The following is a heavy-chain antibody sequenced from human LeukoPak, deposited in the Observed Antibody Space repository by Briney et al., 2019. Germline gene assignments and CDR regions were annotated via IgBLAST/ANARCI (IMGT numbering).Heavy chain of an antibody. CDR1: GYTFTGYY. D-gene: IGHD3-22*01. V-gene: IGHV1-2*02. CDR3: ARDYDSSGYYPFDY. J-gene: IGHJ4*02. Sequence: GASVKVSCKASGYTFTGYYMHWVRQAPGQGLEWMGWINPNSGGTNYAQKFQGRVTMTRDTSISTAYMELSRLRSDDTAVYYCARDYDSSGYYPFDYWGQGTLVTVPS. CDR2: INPNSGGT.